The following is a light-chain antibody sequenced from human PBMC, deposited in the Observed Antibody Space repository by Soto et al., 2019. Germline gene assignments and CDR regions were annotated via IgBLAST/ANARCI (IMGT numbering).Light chain of an antibody. CDR3: QQYYSYPSIT. J-gene: IGKJ5*01. V-gene: IGKV1-8*01. CDR1: QGISSY. Sequence: AIRMTQSPSSLSASTGDRVTITCRASQGISSYLAWHQQKPGKAPKLLIYAASTLQSGVPSRFSGSGSGTDFTLTISCLQSEDFATYYCQQYYSYPSITFGQGTRLEIK. CDR2: AAS.